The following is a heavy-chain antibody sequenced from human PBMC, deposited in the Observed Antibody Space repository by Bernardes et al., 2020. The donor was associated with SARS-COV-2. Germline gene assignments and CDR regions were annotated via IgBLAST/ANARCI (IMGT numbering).Heavy chain of an antibody. J-gene: IGHJ4*02. CDR3: VRAHSNRYTSRTRYFTSPAY. Sequence: GGSLRLSCAASGFIFGAYGMHWVRQAPGMGLEWVAIISSDGGDTYYGDSVKGRFTISRDNSKNTVYLQMNNLRLEDTAVFYCVRAHSNRYTSRTRYFTSPAYWGQGTLVTVSS. D-gene: IGHD2-2*01. V-gene: IGHV3-30*03. CDR2: ISSDGGDT. CDR1: GFIFGAYG.